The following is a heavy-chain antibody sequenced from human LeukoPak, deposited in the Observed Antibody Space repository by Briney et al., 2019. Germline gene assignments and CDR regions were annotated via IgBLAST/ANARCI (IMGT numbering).Heavy chain of an antibody. CDR3: AMEPRGSSSWYDY. CDR2: INGRGGST. J-gene: IGHJ4*02. V-gene: IGHV3-23*01. Sequence: PGGSLRLSCAASGFTFSNYAMSWVRQAPGKGLEWVSSINGRGGSTYYADSVKGRFTISRDNSKNTLYLQMNSLRAEDTAVYYCAMEPRGSSSWYDYWGQGTLVTVSS. CDR1: GFTFSNYA. D-gene: IGHD6-13*01.